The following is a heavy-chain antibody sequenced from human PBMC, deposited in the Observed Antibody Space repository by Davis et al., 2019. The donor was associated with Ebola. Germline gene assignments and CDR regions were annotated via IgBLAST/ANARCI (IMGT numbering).Heavy chain of an antibody. V-gene: IGHV3-23*01. D-gene: IGHD3-22*01. CDR2: ISGSGGST. J-gene: IGHJ5*02. CDR1: GFTFSNAW. Sequence: GGSLRLSCAASGFTFSNAWMTWVRQAPGKGLEWVSAISGSGGSTYYADSVKGRFTISRDNSKKTLYLQMNSLSAEDTAVYYCARDRDYYDRSAYHPRGWFDLWGQGTLVIVSS. CDR3: ARDRDYYDRSAYHPRGWFDL.